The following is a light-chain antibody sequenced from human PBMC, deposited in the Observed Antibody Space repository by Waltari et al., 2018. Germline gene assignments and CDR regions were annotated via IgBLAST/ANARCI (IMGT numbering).Light chain of an antibody. Sequence: SALTQPASVSGSPGQSINISCTGTSSDVGNYNLVSWYQQHPGKAPKLMISEGSKLPTGVSNGCSSHKSDNAASLTISGLQAEDEADYSCCSYSTSSTSWVFGGGTKLTIL. CDR2: EGS. CDR1: SSDVGNYNL. J-gene: IGLJ3*02. V-gene: IGLV2-23*01. CDR3: CSYSTSSTSWV.